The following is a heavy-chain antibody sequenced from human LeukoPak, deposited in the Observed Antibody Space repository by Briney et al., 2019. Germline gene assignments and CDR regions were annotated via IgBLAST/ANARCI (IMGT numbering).Heavy chain of an antibody. CDR2: IYSSGST. Sequence: SETLSLICTVSGGSISNYYWTWIRQSAGNGLEWIGRIYSSGSTDYNPSLKSRVSMSLDTSKNQISLELTAVTAADTAVYYCSRGLVYSSGYDYGSDVWGQGTTVTVSS. D-gene: IGHD6-19*01. V-gene: IGHV4-4*07. J-gene: IGHJ6*02. CDR1: GGSISNYY. CDR3: SRGLVYSSGYDYGSDV.